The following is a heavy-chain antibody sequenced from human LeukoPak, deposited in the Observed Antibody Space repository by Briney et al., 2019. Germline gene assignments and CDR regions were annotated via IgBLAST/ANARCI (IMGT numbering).Heavy chain of an antibody. Sequence: GGSLTLSCAASGFTFSSYAMSWVRQAPGKGLEWVSTLSGSGASTSYADSVKGRFTISRDNSKNTLYLQMNNLRAEDTAVYYCARLRRGGWEYFDCWGQGTLVTVSS. CDR1: GFTFSSYA. CDR2: LSGSGAST. D-gene: IGHD6-19*01. J-gene: IGHJ4*02. V-gene: IGHV3-23*01. CDR3: ARLRRGGWEYFDC.